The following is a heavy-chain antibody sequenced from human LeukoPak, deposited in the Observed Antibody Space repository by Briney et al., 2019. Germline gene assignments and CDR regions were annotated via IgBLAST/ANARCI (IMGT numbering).Heavy chain of an antibody. Sequence: ASVRVSCTASGYTFTNYYMHWVRHAPGQGLEWMGIIAPSGGSTSYSQKFQGRVTMTRDTSTSTVYMELSSLRSEDTAVYYCARDNTTTGPFDYWGQGTLVTVSS. V-gene: IGHV1-46*01. CDR2: IAPSGGST. D-gene: IGHD1-1*01. CDR3: ARDNTTTGPFDY. CDR1: GYTFTNYY. J-gene: IGHJ4*02.